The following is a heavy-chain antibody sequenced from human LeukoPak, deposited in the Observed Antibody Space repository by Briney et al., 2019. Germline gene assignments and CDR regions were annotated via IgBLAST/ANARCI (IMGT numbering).Heavy chain of an antibody. D-gene: IGHD6-13*01. V-gene: IGHV1-2*02. CDR1: GGTFSSYA. Sequence: ASVKVSCKASGGTFSSYAISWVRQAPGQGLEWMGWINPNSGGTNYAQKFQGRVTMTRDTSISTAYMELSRLRSDDTAVYYCARGKSSSWYGDYYYGMDVWGQGTTVTVSS. CDR3: ARGKSSSWYGDYYYGMDV. J-gene: IGHJ6*02. CDR2: INPNSGGT.